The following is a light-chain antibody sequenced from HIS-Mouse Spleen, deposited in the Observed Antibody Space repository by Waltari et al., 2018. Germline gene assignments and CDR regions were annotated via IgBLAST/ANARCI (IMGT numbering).Light chain of an antibody. J-gene: IGLJ3*02. V-gene: IGLV1-40*01. CDR3: QSYDSSLSGSV. CDR1: SSNIGSGND. Sequence: QPVLTHPPSLSGAPGQRVAISCAGSSSNIGSGNDGPWYQQLPGTAPKLLFFGNSNRPSGVPDRFSGSKPGTSASLAITGLQAEDEADYYCQSYDSSLSGSVFGGGTKLTVL. CDR2: GNS.